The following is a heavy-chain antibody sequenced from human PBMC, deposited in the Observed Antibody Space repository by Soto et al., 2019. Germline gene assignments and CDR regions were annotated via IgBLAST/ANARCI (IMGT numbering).Heavy chain of an antibody. D-gene: IGHD6-13*01. CDR3: AREKGPAAAGTSKNWFDP. CDR2: IYYSGST. V-gene: IGHV4-31*03. CDR1: GGSISSGGYY. J-gene: IGHJ5*02. Sequence: QVQLQESGPGLVKPSQTLSLTCTVSGGSISSGGYYWSWIRQHPGKRLEWIGYIYYSGSTYYNPSLKSRVTISVDTSKNQFSLKLSSVTAADTAVYYCAREKGPAAAGTSKNWFDPWGQGTLVTVSS.